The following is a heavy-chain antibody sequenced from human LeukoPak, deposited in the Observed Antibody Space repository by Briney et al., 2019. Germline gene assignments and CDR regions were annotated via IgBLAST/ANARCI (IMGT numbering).Heavy chain of an antibody. D-gene: IGHD5-12*01. J-gene: IGHJ4*02. CDR3: ARGRRGYSGYDEYFDY. Sequence: KPSETLSLTCTVSGGSISSYYWSWIRQPPGKGLEWIGYIYYSGSTNYNPSLKSRVTISVDTSKNQFSLKLSSVTAADTAVYYCARGRRGYSGYDEYFDYWGQGTLVTVSS. CDR2: IYYSGST. CDR1: GGSISSYY. V-gene: IGHV4-59*01.